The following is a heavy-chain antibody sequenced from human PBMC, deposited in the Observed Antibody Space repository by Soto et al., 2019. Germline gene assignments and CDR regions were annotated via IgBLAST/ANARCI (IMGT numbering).Heavy chain of an antibody. D-gene: IGHD3-22*01. CDR1: GFTFSSYA. J-gene: IGHJ4*02. CDR2: ISGSGGST. V-gene: IGHV3-23*01. Sequence: EVQLLESGGGLVQPGGSLRLSCAASGFTFSSYAMSWVRQAPGKGLEWVSAISGSGGSTYYADSVKGRFTISRDNSKNTLYLQMTSLRAEDTAVYYCAKGISHSSGYIYYFDYWGQGTLVTVSS. CDR3: AKGISHSSGYIYYFDY.